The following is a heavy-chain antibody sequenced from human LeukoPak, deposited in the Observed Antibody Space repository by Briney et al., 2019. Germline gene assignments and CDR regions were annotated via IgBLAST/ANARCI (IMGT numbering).Heavy chain of an antibody. CDR2: IYYSGST. J-gene: IGHJ4*02. D-gene: IGHD2-2*02. CDR3: ARSGGGVPAAIVYFDY. Sequence: PSETLSLTCTVSGGSISSSSYYWGWIRQPPGKGLEWIGSIYYSGSTYYNPSLKSRVTISVDTSKNQFSLKLSSVTAADTAVYHCARSGGGVPAAIVYFDYWGQGTLVTVSS. CDR1: GGSISSSSYY. V-gene: IGHV4-39*07.